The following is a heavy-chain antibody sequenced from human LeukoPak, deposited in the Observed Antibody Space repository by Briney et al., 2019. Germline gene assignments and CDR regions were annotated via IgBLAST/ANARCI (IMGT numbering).Heavy chain of an antibody. J-gene: IGHJ6*03. CDR3: ARERGLMVYVPSYMDV. V-gene: IGHV1-18*01. CDR2: ISAYNGNT. D-gene: IGHD2-8*01. CDR1: GYTFTSYG. Sequence: ASVKVSCKASGYTFTSYGISWVRQAPGQGLEWMGWISAYNGNTNYAQKLQGRVTMTTDTSTSTAYMELRSLRSDDTAVYYCARERGLMVYVPSYMDVWGKGTTVTVSS.